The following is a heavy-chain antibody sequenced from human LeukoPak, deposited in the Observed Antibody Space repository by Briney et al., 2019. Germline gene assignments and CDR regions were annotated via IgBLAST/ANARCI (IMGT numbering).Heavy chain of an antibody. J-gene: IGHJ3*02. Sequence: GGSLRLSCAASGFTFSSYAMHWVRQAPGKGLEWVAVISYDGSNKYYADSVKGRFTISRDNSKNTLYLQMNSLRAEDTAVYYCAREVGTAAIGASDIWGQGTMVTVSS. CDR1: GFTFSSYA. D-gene: IGHD2-2*02. V-gene: IGHV3-30-3*01. CDR3: AREVGTAAIGASDI. CDR2: ISYDGSNK.